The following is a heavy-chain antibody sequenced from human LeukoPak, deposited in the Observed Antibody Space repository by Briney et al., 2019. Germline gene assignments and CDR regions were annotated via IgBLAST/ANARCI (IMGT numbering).Heavy chain of an antibody. V-gene: IGHV3-64*02. CDR3: AIQIRGVVY. CDR1: GFTFSSYR. J-gene: IGHJ4*02. CDR2: ISSDGGST. Sequence: PGGSLRLSCAASGFTFSSYRMHWVRQAPGKGLEYLSGISSDGGSTYYADSVKGRFTISRDNSKNTLYLQMGSLRAEGMAVYYCAIQIRGVVYWGQGTLVTVSS. D-gene: IGHD3-10*01.